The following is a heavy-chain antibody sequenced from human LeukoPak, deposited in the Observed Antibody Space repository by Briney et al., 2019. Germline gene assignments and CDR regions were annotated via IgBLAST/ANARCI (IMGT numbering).Heavy chain of an antibody. CDR3: ARRAGGYSHPYDY. Sequence: GGSLRLTCVGTGFNFGSYVMSWVRQAPGKGLEWVSVISGSGHSTYYADSVKGRFTISRDNSKNTLYLQMNSLRAEDTAVYYCARRAGGYSHPYDYWGQGILVTVSS. CDR1: GFNFGSYV. D-gene: IGHD4-23*01. CDR2: ISGSGHST. J-gene: IGHJ4*02. V-gene: IGHV3-23*01.